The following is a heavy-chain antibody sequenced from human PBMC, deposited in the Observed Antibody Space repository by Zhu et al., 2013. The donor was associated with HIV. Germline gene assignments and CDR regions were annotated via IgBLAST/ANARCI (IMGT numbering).Heavy chain of an antibody. D-gene: IGHD3-3*01. CDR2: INPNTGGT. Sequence: VQLVQSGVEVKKPGASLKVSCKASSYSFTSHGISWVRQAPGQGLEWMGWINPNTGGTNYAQKFQGRVTMTRDTSISTAYMELKSLRSDDTAVYYCARIRERFLQWLTYWGQGTLVTVSS. J-gene: IGHJ4*02. CDR3: ARIRERFLQWLTY. V-gene: IGHV1-2*02. CDR1: SYSFTSHG.